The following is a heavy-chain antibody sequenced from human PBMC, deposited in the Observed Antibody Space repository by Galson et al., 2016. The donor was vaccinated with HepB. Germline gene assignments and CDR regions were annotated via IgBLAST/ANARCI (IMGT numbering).Heavy chain of an antibody. J-gene: IGHJ3*02. CDR1: GFTFSSYG. CDR2: ISYDGSNK. Sequence: SLRLSCAASGFTFSSYGMHWVRQAPGKGLEWVAVISYDGSNKYYADSVKGRFTISRDNSKNTLYLQMNSLRAEDTAVYYCAKDDDVYNDAFDIWGQGTMVTVAS. V-gene: IGHV3-30*18. CDR3: AKDDDVYNDAFDI. D-gene: IGHD5-24*01.